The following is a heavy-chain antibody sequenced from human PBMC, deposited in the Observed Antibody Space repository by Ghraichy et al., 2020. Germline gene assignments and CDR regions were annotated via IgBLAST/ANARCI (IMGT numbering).Heavy chain of an antibody. CDR1: GYPFTNYT. CDR3: ARVACSGLSCFDY. V-gene: IGHV1-18*01. Sequence: ASVKVSCKASGYPFTNYTITWVRQAPGQGLEWMGWISAYNGNTNYAQNLQGRVTMTTDTSTSTAYMEVRSLRSDETALYYCARVACSGLSCFDYWGQGTLVTVSS. D-gene: IGHD2-15*01. CDR2: ISAYNGNT. J-gene: IGHJ4*02.